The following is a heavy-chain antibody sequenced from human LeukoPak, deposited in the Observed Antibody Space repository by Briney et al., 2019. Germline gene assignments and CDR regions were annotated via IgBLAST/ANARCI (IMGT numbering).Heavy chain of an antibody. V-gene: IGHV1-69*02. CDR2: IIPILGIA. D-gene: IGHD3-22*01. CDR1: GGTFRSYT. Sequence: HGSSVKVSCKASGGTFRSYTISWVRQAPGQGLEWMGRIIPILGIANYAQKFQGRVTITADKSTSTAYMELSSLRSEDTAVYYCARSNYYDNWFDPWGQGTLVTVSS. CDR3: ARSNYYDNWFDP. J-gene: IGHJ5*02.